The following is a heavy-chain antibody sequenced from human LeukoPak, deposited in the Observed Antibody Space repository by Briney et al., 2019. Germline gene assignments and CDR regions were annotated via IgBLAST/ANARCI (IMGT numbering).Heavy chain of an antibody. D-gene: IGHD2-15*01. CDR2: ISGSGGSP. CDR1: GFTFSSYV. Sequence: GGSLRLSCAASGFTFSSYVMTWVRQAPGKGLGWVSIISGSGGSPYYADSVKGRFIISRDNSQNTLYLQMDSLRDDDTAIYYCAKAHSQWSTWFDPWGQGTLVTVSS. J-gene: IGHJ5*02. V-gene: IGHV3-23*01. CDR3: AKAHSQWSTWFDP.